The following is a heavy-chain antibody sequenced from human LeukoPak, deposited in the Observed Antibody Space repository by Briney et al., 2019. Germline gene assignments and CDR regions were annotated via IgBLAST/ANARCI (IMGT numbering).Heavy chain of an antibody. V-gene: IGHV1-8*01. J-gene: IGHJ4*02. CDR3: TRGGGYCSGGSCLYYFDY. CDR1: GYTFTSYD. Sequence: ASVKVSCKASGYTFTSYDINWVRQATGQGLEWMGWMNPNSGNRGYAQKFQGRVTMTKNTSISTAYMELSSLRSEDTAVYFCTRGGGYCSGGSCLYYFDYWGQGTLVTVSS. CDR2: MNPNSGNR. D-gene: IGHD2-15*01.